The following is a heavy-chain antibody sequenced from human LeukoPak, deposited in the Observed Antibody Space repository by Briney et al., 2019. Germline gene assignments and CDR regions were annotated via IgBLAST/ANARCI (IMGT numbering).Heavy chain of an antibody. D-gene: IGHD6-19*01. CDR2: IFYTGSN. V-gene: IGHV4-59*11. CDR3: ARAIYSRAWYASDI. J-gene: IGHJ3*02. Sequence: SEPLSLTCSSSGGYIRCPFWSCLGPPPGKLPVVFAYIFYTGSNDYSPSLKSRVTISVDTSKNQFSLRVNSVTAADTAVYYCARAIYSRAWYASDIWGQGTVVTVSA. CDR1: GGYIRCPF.